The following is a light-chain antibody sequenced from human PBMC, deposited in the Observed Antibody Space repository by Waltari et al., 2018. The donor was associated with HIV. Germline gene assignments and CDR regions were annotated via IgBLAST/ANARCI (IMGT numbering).Light chain of an antibody. CDR2: AAS. Sequence: DIQLTQSPSSLSASLGDRVTVTCRASQGINKFLAWYQQKPGKAPKLLIYAASTLHNGVPSRFSGTGSGTEFTLTISSLQPEDFAIYYCQQLSSSSPWTFGQGTKVEMK. V-gene: IGKV1-9*01. CDR3: QQLSSSSPWT. CDR1: QGINKF. J-gene: IGKJ1*01.